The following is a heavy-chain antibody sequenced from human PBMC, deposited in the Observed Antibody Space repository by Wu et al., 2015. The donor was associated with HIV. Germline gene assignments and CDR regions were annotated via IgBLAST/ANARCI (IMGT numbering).Heavy chain of an antibody. CDR3: ARRLVLAGSASDI. D-gene: IGHD6-19*01. V-gene: IGHV1-69*05. CDR1: GGTFSNYA. CDR2: ITPIFTTA. J-gene: IGHJ3*02. Sequence: QVQLVQSGAEVKKPGSSVKVSCKASGGTFSNYAISWVRQAPGQGLEWMGGITPIFTTAKYAQKFQGRVTITRDESSSTAYMELSSLRSEDTAVYFCARRLVLAGSASDIVGPRDNGHRL.